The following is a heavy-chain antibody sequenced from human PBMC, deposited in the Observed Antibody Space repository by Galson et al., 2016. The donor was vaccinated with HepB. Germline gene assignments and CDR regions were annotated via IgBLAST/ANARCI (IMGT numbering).Heavy chain of an antibody. D-gene: IGHD3-10*01. CDR3: AHKGLVRGVTAGPYYYYGMDV. CDR2: LFCNDDK. J-gene: IGHJ6*02. V-gene: IGHV2-5*01. Sequence: PALVKPTQTLTLTCTFSGFSLSTSGVGVGWIRQPPGKALEWLALLFCNDDKRYSTSLKSRLPITKDPSKNQVVLTMTNMDPVDTATYYCAHKGLVRGVTAGPYYYYGMDVWGQGTTVTVSS. CDR1: GFSLSTSGVG.